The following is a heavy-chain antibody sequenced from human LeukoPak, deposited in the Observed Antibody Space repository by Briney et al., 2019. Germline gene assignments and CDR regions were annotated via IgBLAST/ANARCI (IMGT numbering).Heavy chain of an antibody. V-gene: IGHV4-34*01. CDR2: INHSGST. CDR3: ARGRWAVAGFGDAFDI. Sequence: SETLSLTCAVYGGSFSGYYWSWIRQPPGKGLEWIGEINHSGSTNYNPSLKSRVTISVDTSKNKFSLKLSSVTAADTAVYYCARGRWAVAGFGDAFDIWGQGTMVTVSS. CDR1: GGSFSGYY. D-gene: IGHD6-19*01. J-gene: IGHJ3*02.